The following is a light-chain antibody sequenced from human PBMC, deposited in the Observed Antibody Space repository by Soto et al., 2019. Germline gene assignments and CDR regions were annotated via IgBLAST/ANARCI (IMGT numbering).Light chain of an antibody. CDR2: GAS. Sequence: EIVLTQSPGTLSLSPGERATLSCRASQSVSSSYLAWYQQKPGQAPSLLIYGASSRATGIPDRFSGSGSGTDFTLTISRLEPEDFAVYYCQPYGSSLWTFGQGTKVEIK. CDR3: QPYGSSLWT. CDR1: QSVSSSY. V-gene: IGKV3-20*01. J-gene: IGKJ1*01.